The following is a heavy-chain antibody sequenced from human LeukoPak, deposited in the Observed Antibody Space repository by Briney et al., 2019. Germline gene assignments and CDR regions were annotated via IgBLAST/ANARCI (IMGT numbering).Heavy chain of an antibody. J-gene: IGHJ4*02. D-gene: IGHD6-19*01. CDR1: GGSISSSIYY. CDR2: IFYSGST. Sequence: PLETLSLTCTVSGGSISSSIYYWGWIRQPPGKGLEWIGSIFYSGSTYCNPSLKSRVTISVDTSKNQFSLKLSSVTAADTAVYYCARPYSSGWQPFDYWGQGALVTVSS. V-gene: IGHV4-39*01. CDR3: ARPYSSGWQPFDY.